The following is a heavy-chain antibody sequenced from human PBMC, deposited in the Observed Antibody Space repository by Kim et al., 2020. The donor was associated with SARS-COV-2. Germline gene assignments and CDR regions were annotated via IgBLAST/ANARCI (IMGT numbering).Heavy chain of an antibody. V-gene: IGHV5-10-1*01. D-gene: IGHD4-17*01. J-gene: IGHJ4*02. CDR3: ARPGMRRSYGLDY. Sequence: YSPSFQGHVTISADKSISTAYLQWSSLKASDTAMYYCARPGMRRSYGLDYWGQGTLVTVSS.